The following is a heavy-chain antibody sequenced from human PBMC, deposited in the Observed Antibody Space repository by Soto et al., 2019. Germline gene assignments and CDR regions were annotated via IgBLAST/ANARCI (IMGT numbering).Heavy chain of an antibody. CDR3: ARGATSMVGYYYYCGMDV. Sequence: ASVKVSCKASGYTFTGYYMHWVRQAPGQGLEWMGWINPNSGGTNYAQKFQGRVTMTRDTSISTAYMELSRLRSDDTAVYYCARGATSMVGYYYYCGMDVWGQGTTVTVSS. CDR2: INPNSGGT. D-gene: IGHD3-10*01. V-gene: IGHV1-2*02. J-gene: IGHJ6*02. CDR1: GYTFTGYY.